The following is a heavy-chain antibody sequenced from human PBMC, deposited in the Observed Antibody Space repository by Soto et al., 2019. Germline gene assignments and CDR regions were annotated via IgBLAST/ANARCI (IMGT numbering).Heavy chain of an antibody. V-gene: IGHV1-69*13. J-gene: IGHJ6*02. CDR3: ARDSLHYYGSGSPDSYYGMDV. CDR2: IIPIFGTA. CDR1: GGTFSSYA. D-gene: IGHD3-10*01. Sequence: SVQVSCKASGGTFSSYAISWVRQAPGQGLEWMGGIIPIFGTANYAQKFQGRVTITADESTSTAYMELSSLRSEDTAVYYCARDSLHYYGSGSPDSYYGMDVWGQGTTVTVSS.